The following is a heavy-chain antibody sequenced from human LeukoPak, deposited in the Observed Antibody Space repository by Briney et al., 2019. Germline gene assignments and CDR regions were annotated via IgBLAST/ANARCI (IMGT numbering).Heavy chain of an antibody. V-gene: IGHV1-69*04. CDR2: IIPILGTA. CDR1: GYTFTSYG. CDR3: ARVGLYGSGRDY. D-gene: IGHD3-10*01. J-gene: IGHJ4*02. Sequence: ASVKVSCKASGYTFTSYGISWVRQAPGQGLEWMGRIIPILGTANYAQKFQGRVTITADKSTSTAYMELSSLRSEDTAVYYCARVGLYGSGRDYWGQGTLVTVSS.